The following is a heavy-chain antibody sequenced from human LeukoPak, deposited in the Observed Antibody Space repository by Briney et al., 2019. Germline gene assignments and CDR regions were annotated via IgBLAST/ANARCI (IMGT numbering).Heavy chain of an antibody. CDR1: GFTFSSYA. CDR2: ISGSGGST. V-gene: IGHV3-23*01. D-gene: IGHD5-18*01. Sequence: GGSLRLSCAPSGFTFSSYAMGWVRQAPGKGLEWVSSISGSGGSTYYADSVKGRFTISRDNSKNTLYLQMNSLRAEDTAVYYCAKAPQLWRLIAFDIWGQGTMVTVSS. CDR3: AKAPQLWRLIAFDI. J-gene: IGHJ3*02.